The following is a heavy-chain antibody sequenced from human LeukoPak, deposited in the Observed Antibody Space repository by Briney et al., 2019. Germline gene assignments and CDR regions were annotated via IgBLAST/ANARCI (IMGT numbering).Heavy chain of an antibody. CDR1: GGSISSGGYY. CDR2: IYHSGST. Sequence: SETLSLTCTVSGGSISSGGYYWSWIRQPPGKGLEWIGYIYHSGSTYYNPSLKSRVTISVDRSKNQFSLKLSSVTAADTAVYYCARESASPYHCSSTSCYRPWYFDLWDQGTLVTVSS. D-gene: IGHD2-2*02. V-gene: IGHV4-30-2*01. CDR3: ARESASPYHCSSTSCYRPWYFDL. J-gene: IGHJ2*01.